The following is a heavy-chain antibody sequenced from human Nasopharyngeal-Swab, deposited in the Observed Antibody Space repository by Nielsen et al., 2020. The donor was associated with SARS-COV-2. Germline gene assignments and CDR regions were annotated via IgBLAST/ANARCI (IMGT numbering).Heavy chain of an antibody. V-gene: IGHV4-59*01. CDR1: GGSISSYY. Sequence: SETLSLTCTVSGGSISSYYWSWIRQPPGKGLEWIGYIYYSGSTNYNPSLKSRVTISVDTSKNQFSLKLSSVTAADTAVYYCARGKAPTIFGVVITNYYYYYMDVWGKGTTVTVSS. CDR3: ARGKAPTIFGVVITNYYYYYMDV. J-gene: IGHJ6*03. CDR2: IYYSGST. D-gene: IGHD3-3*01.